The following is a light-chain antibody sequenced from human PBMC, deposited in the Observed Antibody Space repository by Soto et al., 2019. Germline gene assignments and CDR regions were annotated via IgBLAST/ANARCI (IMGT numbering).Light chain of an antibody. J-gene: IGKJ4*01. CDR1: QSVSSSY. Sequence: EIVLTQSPGTLSLSPGERATLSCRASQSVSSSYLAWYQQKPGQAPRLLIYGASSRATGIPDRFSGSGSGKDFTLTISRLEPEDFAVYYCQQYGSSQITFGGGTKVDIK. V-gene: IGKV3-20*01. CDR2: GAS. CDR3: QQYGSSQIT.